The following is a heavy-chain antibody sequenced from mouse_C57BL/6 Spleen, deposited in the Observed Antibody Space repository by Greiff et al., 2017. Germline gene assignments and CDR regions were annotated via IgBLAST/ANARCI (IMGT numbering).Heavy chain of an antibody. CDR3: ARSHYYGSSSYWYFDV. V-gene: IGHV1-64*01. CDR1: GYTFTSYW. Sequence: QVQLQQPGAELVKPGASVPLSCKASGYTFTSYWLHWVKQRPGQGLEWIGLIHPNSGSTNYNEKFKSKATLTVDKSSSTAYMQLSSLTSEDSAVYYCARSHYYGSSSYWYFDVWGTGTTVTVSS. CDR2: IHPNSGST. J-gene: IGHJ1*03. D-gene: IGHD1-1*01.